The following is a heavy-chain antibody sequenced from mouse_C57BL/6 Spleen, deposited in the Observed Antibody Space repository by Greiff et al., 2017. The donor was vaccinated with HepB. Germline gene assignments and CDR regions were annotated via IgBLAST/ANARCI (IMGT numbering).Heavy chain of an antibody. Sequence: EVQLQQSGAELVRPGASVKLSCTASGFNIKDDYMHWVKQRPEQGLEWIGWIDPENGDTEYASKFQGKATITADTSSNTAYLQLSSLTSEDTAVYYCTTSPPYSNTDYWGQGTTLTVSS. CDR3: TTSPPYSNTDY. V-gene: IGHV14-4*01. CDR1: GFNIKDDY. J-gene: IGHJ2*01. D-gene: IGHD2-5*01. CDR2: IDPENGDT.